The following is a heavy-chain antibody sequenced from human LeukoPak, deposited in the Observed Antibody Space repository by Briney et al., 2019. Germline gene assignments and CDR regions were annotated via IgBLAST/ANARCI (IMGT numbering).Heavy chain of an antibody. J-gene: IGHJ5*02. CDR1: GFSFSDAW. V-gene: IGHV3-15*07. D-gene: IGHD3-22*01. Sequence: GGSLRLSCATSGFSFSDAWMNWVRQAPGKGLEWVGRIRRDSDGGTIDYAAPVKGRFALSRDDSKNTLYLHMSSLQTEDTAVYYCATDFYDTTWGQGTLVTVSS. CDR3: ATDFYDTT. CDR2: IRRDSDGGTI.